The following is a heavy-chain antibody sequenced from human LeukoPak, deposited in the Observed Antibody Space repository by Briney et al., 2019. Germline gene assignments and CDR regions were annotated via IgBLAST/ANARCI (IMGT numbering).Heavy chain of an antibody. Sequence: SETLSLTCAVYGGSFSGYYWSWIRQPPGKGLEWIGEINHSGSTNYNPSLTSRVTISVDTSKNQISLKLSSVTAADTAVYYCARHLSQEDGTKRGFDYWGQGTLVTVSS. D-gene: IGHD5-24*01. J-gene: IGHJ4*02. CDR2: INHSGST. V-gene: IGHV4-34*01. CDR3: ARHLSQEDGTKRGFDY. CDR1: GGSFSGYY.